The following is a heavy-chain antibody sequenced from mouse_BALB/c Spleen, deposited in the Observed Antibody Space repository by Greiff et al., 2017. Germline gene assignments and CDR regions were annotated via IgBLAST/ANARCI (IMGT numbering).Heavy chain of an antibody. CDR2: ISSGSSTI. J-gene: IGHJ3*01. V-gene: IGHV5-17*02. CDR1: GFTFSSFG. D-gene: IGHD2-4*01. Sequence: EVHLVESGGGLVQPGGSRKLSCAASGFTFSSFGMHWVRQAPEKGLEWVAYISSGSSTIYYADTVKGRFTISRDNPKNTLFLQMTSLRSEDTAMYYCARELSYDYDGAWFAYWGQGTLVTVSA. CDR3: ARELSYDYDGAWFAY.